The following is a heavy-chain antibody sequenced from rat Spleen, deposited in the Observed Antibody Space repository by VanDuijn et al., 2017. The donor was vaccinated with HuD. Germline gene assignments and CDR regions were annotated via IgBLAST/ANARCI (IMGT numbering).Heavy chain of an antibody. V-gene: IGHV2-1*01. CDR3: TREGHTMDRATYWFAY. Sequence: QVQLKESGPGLVQPSQTLSLTCTVSGFSLTSNGVSWIRQVPGKGLEWMGVIWSDGITDYSSALKSRLSISRDTSKSQVFLKIYSLQTEDTAIYFCTREGHTMDRATYWFAYWGQGTLVTVSS. CDR1: GFSLTSNG. J-gene: IGHJ3*01. CDR2: IWSDGIT. D-gene: IGHD1-9*01.